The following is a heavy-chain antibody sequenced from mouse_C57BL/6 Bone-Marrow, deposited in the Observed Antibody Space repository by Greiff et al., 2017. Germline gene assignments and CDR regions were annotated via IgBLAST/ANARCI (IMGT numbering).Heavy chain of an antibody. CDR1: GYTFTDYN. J-gene: IGHJ4*01. Sequence: VQLQQSGPELVKPGASVKMSCKASGYTFTDYNMHWVKQSHGKSLEWIGYINPNNGGTSYNQKFKGKATLTVNKSSSTAYMELRSLTSEDSAVYYCARPDYHYYGSSYVDYYAMDYWGQGTSVTVSS. D-gene: IGHD1-1*01. CDR2: INPNNGGT. V-gene: IGHV1-22*01. CDR3: ARPDYHYYGSSYVDYYAMDY.